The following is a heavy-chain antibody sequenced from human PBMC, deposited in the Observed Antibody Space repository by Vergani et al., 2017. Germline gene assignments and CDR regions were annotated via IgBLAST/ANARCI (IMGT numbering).Heavy chain of an antibody. CDR3: ARXYSWVKTGYYRVDS. V-gene: IGHV4-38-2*01. CDR2: IYHSGST. J-gene: IGHJ4*02. CDR1: GYSISSGYY. Sequence: QVQLQESGPGLVKPSETLFLTCAVSGYSISSGYYWGWIRKPPGKGLGWIGSIYHSGSTYYNPSLKSLVTISVDTSKNHFSLKVRSVTAADTAVYYCARXYSWVKTGYYRVDSWGQGTLVSVSS. D-gene: IGHD3-9*01.